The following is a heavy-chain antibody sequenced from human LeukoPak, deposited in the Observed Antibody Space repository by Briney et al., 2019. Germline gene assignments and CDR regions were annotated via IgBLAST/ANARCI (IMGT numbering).Heavy chain of an antibody. D-gene: IGHD3-10*01. V-gene: IGHV3-30*02. Sequence: GGSLRLSCAASGFTFSSYGMHWVRQAPGKGLEWVAFIRYDGSNKYYADSVKGRFTISRDNSKNTLYLQMNSLRAEDTAVYYCAKDLVVRGVLNWFDPWGQGTLVTVSS. J-gene: IGHJ5*02. CDR2: IRYDGSNK. CDR1: GFTFSSYG. CDR3: AKDLVVRGVLNWFDP.